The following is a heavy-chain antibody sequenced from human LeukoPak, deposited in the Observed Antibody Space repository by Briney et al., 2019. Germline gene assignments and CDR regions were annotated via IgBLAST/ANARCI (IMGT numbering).Heavy chain of an antibody. CDR2: ISYSGTST. J-gene: IGHJ6*02. CDR1: GFPFRDYA. CDR3: ARDHVDTAMLISRVAVYYGMDV. Sequence: GGSLRLSCAASGFPFRDYAMNWVRQAPGQGLEWGSSISYSGTSTYYAGSVKGRFTISRDNSKNTLYLQMNSLRAEDTAVYYCARDHVDTAMLISRVAVYYGMDVWGQGTTVTVSS. V-gene: IGHV3-23*01. D-gene: IGHD5-18*01.